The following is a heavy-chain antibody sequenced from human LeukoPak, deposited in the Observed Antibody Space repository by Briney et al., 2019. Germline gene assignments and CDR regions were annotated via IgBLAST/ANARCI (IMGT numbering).Heavy chain of an antibody. CDR2: INPNSGGT. CDR3: ARDYYDSSSIDPMNWFDP. D-gene: IGHD3-22*01. CDR1: GYTFTGYY. Sequence: ASVKVSCKASGYTFTGYYMHWVRQAPGQGLEWMGWINPNSGGTNYAQKFQGRVTMTRDTSISTACMELSRLRSDDTAVYYCARDYYDSSSIDPMNWFDPWGQGTLVTVSS. V-gene: IGHV1-2*02. J-gene: IGHJ5*02.